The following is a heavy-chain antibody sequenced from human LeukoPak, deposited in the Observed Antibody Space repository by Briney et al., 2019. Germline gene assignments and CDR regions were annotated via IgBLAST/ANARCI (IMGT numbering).Heavy chain of an antibody. Sequence: GRSLRLSCAASGFIFSNYAMHWVRQAPGKGLEWVAVISYDGSNEYYADSVKGRFTISRDNSKNTLYLQLNSLRAEDTAVYYCAKEADIVVVPAAINFQHWGQGTLVTVSS. CDR1: GFIFSNYA. CDR2: ISYDGSNE. CDR3: AKEADIVVVPAAINFQH. D-gene: IGHD2-2*02. J-gene: IGHJ1*01. V-gene: IGHV3-30-3*01.